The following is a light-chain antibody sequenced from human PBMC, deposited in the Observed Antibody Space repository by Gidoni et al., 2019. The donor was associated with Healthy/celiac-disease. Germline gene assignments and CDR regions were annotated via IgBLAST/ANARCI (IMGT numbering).Light chain of an antibody. Sequence: EIVLTQSPATLSLSPGERATLSCRASQSVSSYLAWYQQKPGQAPRLLIYDASNRATGIPARFSGSGSGTDFTLTISSLEPEDFAVYYCQQRINWQTFGGGTKVEIK. CDR3: QQRINWQT. J-gene: IGKJ4*01. CDR2: DAS. CDR1: QSVSSY. V-gene: IGKV3-11*01.